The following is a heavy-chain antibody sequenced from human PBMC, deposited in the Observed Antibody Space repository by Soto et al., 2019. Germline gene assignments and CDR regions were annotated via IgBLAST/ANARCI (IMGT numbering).Heavy chain of an antibody. CDR2: INPNGGST. V-gene: IGHV1-46*01. CDR3: ARSAPYDY. J-gene: IGHJ4*02. CDR1: GYTFTHYY. Sequence: QVQLMQSGAEVKKPGASVRVSCKASGYTFTHYYVHWVRQAPGQGLEWMGFINPNGGSTTYAQKFQGRFTVTTDTSTRTVYMQLRSLRAEDTAVFYCARSAPYDYWGQGTLVTVSS.